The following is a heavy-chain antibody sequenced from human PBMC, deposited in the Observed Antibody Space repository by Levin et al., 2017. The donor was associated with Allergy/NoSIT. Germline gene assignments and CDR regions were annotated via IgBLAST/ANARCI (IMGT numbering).Heavy chain of an antibody. V-gene: IGHV1-2*02. Sequence: ASVKVSCKASGYTFTGYYMHWVRQAPGQGLEWMGWINSYSGGTNYAQNFQGRVTMTRDTSISTAYMEVGRLRSDDTAIYYCARASAPPTIRTYYFDYWGQGTLVTVSS. CDR3: ARASAPPTIRTYYFDY. J-gene: IGHJ4*02. CDR2: INSYSGGT. CDR1: GYTFTGYY. D-gene: IGHD3-3*01.